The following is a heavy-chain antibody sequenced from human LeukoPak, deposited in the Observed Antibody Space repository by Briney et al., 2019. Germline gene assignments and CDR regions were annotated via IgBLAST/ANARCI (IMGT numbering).Heavy chain of an antibody. Sequence: GESLKISCKGSGYRFTSYWIGWVRQMPGKGLEWMGIIYPSDSDTRYSPSFQGQVSISADKSISTAYLQWSSLKASDTAMYYCARRKTADATYDYWGQGTLVTVSS. V-gene: IGHV5-51*01. CDR3: ARRKTADATYDY. J-gene: IGHJ4*02. CDR2: IYPSDSDT. CDR1: GYRFTSYW. D-gene: IGHD1-26*01.